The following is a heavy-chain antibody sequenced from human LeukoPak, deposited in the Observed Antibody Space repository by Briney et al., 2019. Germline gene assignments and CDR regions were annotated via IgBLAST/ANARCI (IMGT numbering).Heavy chain of an antibody. CDR3: ARGHLRCSSTSCYFSDGLNSFDP. CDR1: GGSFSGYY. D-gene: IGHD2-2*01. Sequence: SETLSLTCAVYGGSFSGYYWSWIRQPPGKGMEWIGEINHSGSTNYNPSLKSRVTISVDTSKNQFSLKLSSVTAADTAVYYCARGHLRCSSTSCYFSDGLNSFDPWGQGTLVTVSS. CDR2: INHSGST. J-gene: IGHJ5*02. V-gene: IGHV4-34*01.